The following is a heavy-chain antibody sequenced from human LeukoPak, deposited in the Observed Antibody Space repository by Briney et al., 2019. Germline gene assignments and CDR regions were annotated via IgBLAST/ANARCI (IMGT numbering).Heavy chain of an antibody. J-gene: IGHJ3*02. V-gene: IGHV4-30-2*01. CDR1: GGSISSGGYY. CDR2: IYHSGST. CDR3: ARSDPSSDAFDI. Sequence: SETLSLTCTVSGGSISSGGYYWSWIRQPPGKGLEWIGYIYHSGSTYYNPSLKSRVTISVDRSKNQFSLKLSSVTAADTAVYYCARSDPSSDAFDIWGQGTMVTVSS.